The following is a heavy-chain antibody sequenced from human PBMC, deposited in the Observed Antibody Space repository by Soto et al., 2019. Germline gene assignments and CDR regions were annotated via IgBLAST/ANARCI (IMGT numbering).Heavy chain of an antibody. D-gene: IGHD5-18*01. Sequence: QMHLVQSGAEVKKPGSSVKVSCKASGGSFTYTLSWGRQAPGQGLEWMGGIIPIFGTTNYAQKFQGRVTITADESTKTAYMELSTLRSEDTAVYYCARLHSHGTYGMDVWGQGTTVTVSS. J-gene: IGHJ6*02. CDR1: GGSFTYT. CDR3: ARLHSHGTYGMDV. V-gene: IGHV1-69*01. CDR2: IIPIFGTT.